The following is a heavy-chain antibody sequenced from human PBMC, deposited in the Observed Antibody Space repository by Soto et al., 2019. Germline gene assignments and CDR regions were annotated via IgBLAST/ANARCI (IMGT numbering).Heavy chain of an antibody. CDR1: GYSFTGLD. V-gene: IGHV1-8*01. J-gene: IGHJ4*02. CDR3: ARGVTAGVDY. CDR2: MEPSSGRT. D-gene: IGHD1-26*01. Sequence: PGASVKVSCKASGYSFTGLDINWVRQTTGQGLEWMGWMEPSSGRTGYAQKSQGRVTMTRDTSINTAYMELSSLTSDDTAFYYCARGVTAGVDYWGQGTLVTVSS.